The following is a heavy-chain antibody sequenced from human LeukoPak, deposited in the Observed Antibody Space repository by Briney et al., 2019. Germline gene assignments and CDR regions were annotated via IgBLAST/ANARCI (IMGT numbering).Heavy chain of an antibody. D-gene: IGHD2-2*01. CDR1: GFSLSTSGVG. J-gene: IGHJ4*02. CDR2: IYWNDDK. CDR3: AHTVRDIVVVPAAPPGWNDGVFGY. Sequence: NESGPTLVNPTQTLTLTCTFSGFSLSTSGVGVGWIRQPPGKALEWLALIYWNDDKRYSPSLKSRLTITKDTSKNQVVLTMTNMDPVDTATYYCAHTVRDIVVVPAAPPGWNDGVFGYWGQGTLVTVSS. V-gene: IGHV2-5*01.